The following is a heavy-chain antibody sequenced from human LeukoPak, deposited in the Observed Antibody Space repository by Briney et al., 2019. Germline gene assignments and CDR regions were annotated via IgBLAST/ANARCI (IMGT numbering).Heavy chain of an antibody. V-gene: IGHV3-53*01. CDR2: IYMDGST. D-gene: IGHD5-18*01. CDR3: AKVHNVDTAMGCFDY. Sequence: GGSLRLSCAASKFSVSNNYMTWVRQAPGKGLEWVSIIYMDGSTYYADSVKGRFTISRDNSKNTLYLQMNSLRAEDTAVYYCAKVHNVDTAMGCFDYWGQGTLVTVSS. J-gene: IGHJ4*02. CDR1: KFSVSNNY.